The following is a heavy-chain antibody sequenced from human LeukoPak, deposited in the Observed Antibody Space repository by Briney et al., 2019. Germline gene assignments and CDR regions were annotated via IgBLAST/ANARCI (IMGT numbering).Heavy chain of an antibody. CDR3: AKAVPTIAARLCWFDP. J-gene: IGHJ5*02. D-gene: IGHD6-6*01. Sequence: GGSLRLSCAAPGFTFSSYAMSWVRQAPGKGLEWVSAISGSGGSTYYADSVKGRLTISRDNSKNTLYLQMNSLRAEDTAVYYCAKAVPTIAARLCWFDPWGQGTLVTVSS. V-gene: IGHV3-23*01. CDR1: GFTFSSYA. CDR2: ISGSGGST.